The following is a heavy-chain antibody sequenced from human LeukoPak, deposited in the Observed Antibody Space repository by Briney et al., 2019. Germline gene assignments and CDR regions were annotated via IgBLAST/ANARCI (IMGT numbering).Heavy chain of an antibody. D-gene: IGHD2-21*01. Sequence: GGSLRLSCAADGFTVSNNCVTWVRQAPGKGLEWVSVICGDGRLFYADSVKGRFSFSRDNSENTVYLQVTILRADDTAVYFCARERGDKDMSGGSSFDVWGQGTLVIVSS. V-gene: IGHV3-53*01. CDR1: GFTVSNNC. CDR3: ARERGDKDMSGGSSFDV. CDR2: ICGDGRL. J-gene: IGHJ3*01.